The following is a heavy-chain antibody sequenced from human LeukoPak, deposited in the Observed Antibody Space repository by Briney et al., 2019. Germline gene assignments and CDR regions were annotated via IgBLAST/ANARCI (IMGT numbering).Heavy chain of an antibody. D-gene: IGHD3-22*01. J-gene: IGHJ6*02. CDR2: IYPGDSDT. V-gene: IGHV5-51*01. Sequence: GESLKISCKGSGYSFTSYWIGWVRQMPGKGLEWMGIIYPGDSDTRYSPSFQGQVTISADKSISTAYLQWSSLKASDTAMYYCARSTYYYDSSGYYYDGYGMDVWGQGTTVTVSS. CDR1: GYSFTSYW. CDR3: ARSTYYYDSSGYYYDGYGMDV.